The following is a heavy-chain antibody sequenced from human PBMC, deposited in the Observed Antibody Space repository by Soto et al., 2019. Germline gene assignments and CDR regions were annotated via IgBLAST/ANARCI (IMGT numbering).Heavy chain of an antibody. CDR2: MNPNSGNT. D-gene: IGHD3-22*01. CDR3: ATITYYYDSSGPGWFDP. Sequence: ASVKVSCKASGYTFTSYDINWVRQATGQGLEWMGWMNPNSGNTGYAQKFQGRVTTTRNTSISTAYMELSSLRSEDTAVYYCATITYYYDSSGPGWFDPWGQGTLVTVSS. V-gene: IGHV1-8*01. J-gene: IGHJ5*02. CDR1: GYTFTSYD.